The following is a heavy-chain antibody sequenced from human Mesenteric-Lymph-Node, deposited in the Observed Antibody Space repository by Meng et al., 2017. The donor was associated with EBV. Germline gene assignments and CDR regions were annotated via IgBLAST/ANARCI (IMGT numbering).Heavy chain of an antibody. D-gene: IGHD3-16*02. J-gene: IGHJ4*02. CDR2: IFHSGGT. V-gene: IGHV4-4*02. CDR3: ARITFGGAIGD. CDR1: SGSISNSNW. Sequence: QLQASGPGLGKPSGTLPLTFAVSSGSISNSNWWSWVRQPPGKGLQWIGEIFHSGGTNYNPSLKSRVTISVDKSKNQFSLKVNSLTAADTAVYYCARITFGGAIGDWGQGTLVTVSS.